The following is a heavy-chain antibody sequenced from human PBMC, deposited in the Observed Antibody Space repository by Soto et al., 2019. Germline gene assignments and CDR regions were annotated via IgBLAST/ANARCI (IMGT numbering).Heavy chain of an antibody. Sequence: PSETLSLTCAVYGGSFSGYCWSWIRQTPGERLEWVGDICHGGGANYNPSLKSRVSFSIDPSKNQFSLKLNSVMAADTAVYYCAGYSNSWSKYVKHWGRGSLVT. CDR3: AGYSNSWSKYVKH. J-gene: IGHJ1*01. CDR1: GGSFSGYC. D-gene: IGHD6-13*01. CDR2: ICHGGGA. V-gene: IGHV4-34*01.